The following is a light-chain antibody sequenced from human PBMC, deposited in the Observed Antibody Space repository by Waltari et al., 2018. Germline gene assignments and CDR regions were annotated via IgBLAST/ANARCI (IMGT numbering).Light chain of an antibody. Sequence: QLVLTQSPSASASLGAPVQLPPPLPGGRGTNVTAGHQPQPEKGPRFLMRINSDGSHIKGDEIPDRFSGSSSGAEHYLTISSVQSEDEADYYCESGGHGTWVFGGGTKLTVL. J-gene: IGLJ3*02. CDR1: GGRGTNV. CDR3: ESGGHGTWV. CDR2: INSDGSH. V-gene: IGLV4-69*01.